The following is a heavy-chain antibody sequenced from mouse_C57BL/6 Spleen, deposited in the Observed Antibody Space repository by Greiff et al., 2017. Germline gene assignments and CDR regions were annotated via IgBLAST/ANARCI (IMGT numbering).Heavy chain of an antibody. V-gene: IGHV5-17*01. CDR2: ISSGGSTI. D-gene: IGHD2-1*01. J-gene: IGHJ4*01. CDR3: ARRGGNYPSYAMDY. CDR1: GFTFSDYG. Sequence: VQLKESGGGLVKPGGSLKLSCAASGFTFSDYGMHWVRQAPEKGLEWVAYISSGGSTIYYADTVKGRFTISRDHAKNTLFLQMTSLRSEDTAMYYWARRGGNYPSYAMDYWGQGTSVTVSS.